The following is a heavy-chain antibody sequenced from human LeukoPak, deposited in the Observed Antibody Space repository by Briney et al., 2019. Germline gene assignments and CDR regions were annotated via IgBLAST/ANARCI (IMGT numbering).Heavy chain of an antibody. CDR1: GFTFSSYG. J-gene: IGHJ3*02. CDR3: ARDGVPGDASDAFDI. V-gene: IGHV3-33*01. CDR2: IWYDGSNK. Sequence: GRSLRLSCAASGFTFSSYGMHWVRQAPGKGLEWVAVIWYDGSNKYYADSVKGRFTISRDNSKNTLYLQMNSLRAEDTAVYYCARDGVPGDASDAFDIWGQGTMVTVSS. D-gene: IGHD3-3*01.